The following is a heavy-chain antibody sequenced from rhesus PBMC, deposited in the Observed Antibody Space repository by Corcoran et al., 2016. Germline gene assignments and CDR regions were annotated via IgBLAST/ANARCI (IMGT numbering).Heavy chain of an antibody. CDR1: GGSFSSYW. V-gene: IGHV4-80*01. Sequence: QVQLQESGPGLVKPSETLSLTCAVSGGSFSSYWWSWIRQPPGKGLEWIGEINGNSGSTTYHPSLKSRGTISKDASKNQFSLQLSSVTAADTAVYYCARYRETYSSWSPYNRFDVWGPGVLVTVSS. CDR2: INGNSGST. J-gene: IGHJ5-1*01. CDR3: ARYRETYSSWSPYNRFDV. D-gene: IGHD6-13*01.